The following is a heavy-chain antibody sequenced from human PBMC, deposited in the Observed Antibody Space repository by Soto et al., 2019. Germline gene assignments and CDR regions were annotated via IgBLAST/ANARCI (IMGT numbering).Heavy chain of an antibody. Sequence: VQLVESGGGVVQPGRSLRLSCAASGFTFSSYAMSWVRQAPGKGLEWVSAISGSGGSTYYADSVKGRFTISRDNSKNTLYLQMNSLRAEDTAVYYCAKTYDSSGYYYGYWGQGTLVTVSS. CDR1: GFTFSSYA. V-gene: IGHV3-23*04. CDR2: ISGSGGST. D-gene: IGHD3-22*01. J-gene: IGHJ4*02. CDR3: AKTYDSSGYYYGY.